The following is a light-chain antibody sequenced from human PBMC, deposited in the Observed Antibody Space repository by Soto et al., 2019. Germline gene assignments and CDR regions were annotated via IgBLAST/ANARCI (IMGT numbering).Light chain of an antibody. V-gene: IGLV2-8*01. CDR2: EVT. CDR3: SSYAGRNNFV. CDR1: SSDIGGYNY. J-gene: IGLJ1*01. Sequence: QAVLTQPPSPSGAPGQSVTISCTGASSDIGGYNYVSWYQQHPGKAPKLMIYEVTKRPSGVPDRFSGSKSSNTASLTVSGLQAEDEADYYCSSYAGRNNFVFGTGTKVTVL.